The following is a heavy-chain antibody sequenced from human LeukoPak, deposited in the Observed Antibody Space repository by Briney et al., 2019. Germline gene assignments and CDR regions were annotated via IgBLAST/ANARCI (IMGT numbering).Heavy chain of an antibody. CDR2: ISSSSSYI. J-gene: IGHJ3*02. Sequence: GGSLRLSCAASGFTFSSYSMNWARQAPGKGLEWVSSISSSSSYIYYADSVKGRFTISRDNAKNSLYLQMNSLRAEDTAVYYCARVGDGDAFDIWGQGTMVTVSS. CDR1: GFTFSSYS. D-gene: IGHD3-10*01. CDR3: ARVGDGDAFDI. V-gene: IGHV3-21*01.